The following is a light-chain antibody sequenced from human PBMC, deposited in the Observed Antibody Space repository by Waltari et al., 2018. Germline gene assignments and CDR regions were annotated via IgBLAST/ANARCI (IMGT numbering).Light chain of an antibody. CDR2: STS. J-gene: IGKJ3*01. CDR3: QQRYSRPLFT. CDR1: HTIDTN. V-gene: IGKV1-39*01. Sequence: DIHMTQSPSSLSASIGDRVNITCRASHTIDTNLNWYRQRPGKAPDLLISSTSTFPGGVLSRFSGSGSATDFTLSIDTLQPEDVATYFCQQRYSRPLFTFGPGTKVYL.